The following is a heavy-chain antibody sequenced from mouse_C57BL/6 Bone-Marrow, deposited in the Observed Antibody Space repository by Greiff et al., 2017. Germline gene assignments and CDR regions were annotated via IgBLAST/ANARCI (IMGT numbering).Heavy chain of an antibody. V-gene: IGHV2-5*01. D-gene: IGHD2-5*01. CDR1: GFSLTSYG. J-gene: IGHJ4*01. CDR3: AKASNYAGASMDY. Sequence: VNVVESGPGLVQPSQSLSITCTVSGFSLTSYGVHWVRQSPGKGLEWLGVIWRGGSTDYNAAFMSRLSITKDNSKSQVFFKMNSLQADDTAIYYCAKASNYAGASMDYWGQGTSVTVSS. CDR2: IWRGGST.